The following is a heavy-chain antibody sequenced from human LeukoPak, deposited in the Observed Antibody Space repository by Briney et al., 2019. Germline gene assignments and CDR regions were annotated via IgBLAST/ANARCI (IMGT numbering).Heavy chain of an antibody. J-gene: IGHJ4*02. V-gene: IGHV1-69*06. CDR3: ARELEVRGVILFAY. D-gene: IGHD3-10*01. CDR2: IIPIYGTA. CDR1: GGTFSSYA. Sequence: GASVKVSCKASGGTFSSYAISWVRQAPGQGLEWMGGIIPIYGTANYAQKFQGRVTITAGKSTSTAYMELSSLRSEDTAVYYCARELEVRGVILFAYWGQGTLVTVSS.